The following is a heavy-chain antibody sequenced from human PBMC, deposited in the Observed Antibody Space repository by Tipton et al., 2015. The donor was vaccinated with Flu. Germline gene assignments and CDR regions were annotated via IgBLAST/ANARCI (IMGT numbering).Heavy chain of an antibody. J-gene: IGHJ4*02. CDR3: ARGAPRLYYYGSGSYLDRRFDY. V-gene: IGHV4-61*02. CDR2: IYTSGST. CDR1: GGSISSGSYY. D-gene: IGHD3-10*01. Sequence: TLSLTCTVSGGSISSGSYYWSWIRQPAGKGLEWIGRIYTSGSTNYNPSLKIRVTISVDTSKNQFSLKLSSVTAADTAVYYCARGAPRLYYYGSGSYLDRRFDYWGQGTLVTVSS.